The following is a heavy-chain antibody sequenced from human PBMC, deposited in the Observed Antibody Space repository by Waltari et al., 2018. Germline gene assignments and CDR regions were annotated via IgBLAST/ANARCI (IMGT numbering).Heavy chain of an antibody. V-gene: IGHV4-4*02. CDR3: ARDGRGTTVTTDWYFDL. CDR1: GGSISSSNW. D-gene: IGHD4-17*01. J-gene: IGHJ2*01. Sequence: QVQLQESGPGLVKPSGTLSLTCAVSGGSISSSNWWSWVRQPPGKGLEWIGEIYHSGSTNYNPSLKSRVTISVDTSKIQFSLKLSSVTAADTAVYYCARDGRGTTVTTDWYFDLWGRGTLVTVSS. CDR2: IYHSGST.